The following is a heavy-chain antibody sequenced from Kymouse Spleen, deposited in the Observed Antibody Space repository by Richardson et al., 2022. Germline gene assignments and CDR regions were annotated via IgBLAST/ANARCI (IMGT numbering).Heavy chain of an antibody. D-gene: IGHD6-13*01. Sequence: EVQLVESGGGLVKPGGSLRLSCAASGFTFSNAWMSWVRQAPGKGLEWVGRIKSKTDGGTTDYAAPVKGRFTISRDDSKNTLYLQMNSLKTEDTAVYYCTARIAAAGDYYYYGMDVWGQGTTVTVSS. CDR1: GFTFSNAW. V-gene: IGHV3-15*01. CDR2: IKSKTDGGTT. J-gene: IGHJ6*02. CDR3: TARIAAAGDYYYYGMDV.